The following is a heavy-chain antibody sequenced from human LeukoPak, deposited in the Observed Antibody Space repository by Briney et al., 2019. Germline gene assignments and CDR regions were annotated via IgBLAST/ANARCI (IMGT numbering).Heavy chain of an antibody. D-gene: IGHD6-13*01. V-gene: IGHV4-39*07. CDR3: ARGRSRFSSSFHFDY. CDR2: IYYSGST. J-gene: IGHJ4*02. CDR1: GGSISSSSYY. Sequence: SETLSLTCTVSGGSISSSSYYWGWIRQPPGKGLEWIGSIYYSGSTYYNPSLKSRVTMSVDTSKNQFSLKLSSVTAADTAVYYCARGRSRFSSSFHFDYWGQGTLVTVSS.